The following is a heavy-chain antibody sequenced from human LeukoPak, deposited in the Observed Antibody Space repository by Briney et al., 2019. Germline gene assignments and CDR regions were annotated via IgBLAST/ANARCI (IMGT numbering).Heavy chain of an antibody. Sequence: PGGSLRLSCAASGFTFSSYAMTWVRQAPGKGLEWVSAISGSEVNTYYADSVKGRFTISRDNSKSTLYLQLNSLRAEDTAVYYCAKPQTPYTSSWYGRRELSGSAFDSWGQGTLVTVSS. J-gene: IGHJ4*02. CDR3: AKPQTPYTSSWYGRRELSGSAFDS. V-gene: IGHV3-23*01. CDR1: GFTFSSYA. CDR2: ISGSEVNT. D-gene: IGHD6-13*01.